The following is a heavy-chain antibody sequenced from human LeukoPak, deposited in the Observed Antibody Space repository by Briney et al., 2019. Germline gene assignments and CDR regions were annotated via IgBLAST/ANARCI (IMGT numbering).Heavy chain of an antibody. J-gene: IGHJ3*02. CDR1: GGSISSSSYY. CDR3: ARPYYDILTGSPEGMGFDI. V-gene: IGHV4-39*01. D-gene: IGHD3-9*01. Sequence: SETLSLTCTVSGGSISSSSYYWGWIRQPPGKGLEWIGSIYYSGSTYYNPSLKSRVTISVDTSKNQFSLKLSSVTAADTAVYYCARPYYDILTGSPEGMGFDIWGQGTMVTVSS. CDR2: IYYSGST.